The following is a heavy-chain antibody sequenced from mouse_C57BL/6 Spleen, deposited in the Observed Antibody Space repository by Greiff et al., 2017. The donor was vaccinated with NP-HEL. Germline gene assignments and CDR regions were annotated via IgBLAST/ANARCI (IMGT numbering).Heavy chain of an antibody. CDR2: IYPGDGDT. Sequence: QVQLKQSGPELVKPGASVKISCKASGYAFSSSWMNWVKQRPGKGLEWIGRIYPGDGDTNYNGKFKGKATLTADKSSSTAYMQLSSLTSEDSAVYFCARGGDYDVFDYWGQGTTLTVSS. CDR1: GYAFSSSW. D-gene: IGHD2-4*01. J-gene: IGHJ2*01. CDR3: ARGGDYDVFDY. V-gene: IGHV1-82*01.